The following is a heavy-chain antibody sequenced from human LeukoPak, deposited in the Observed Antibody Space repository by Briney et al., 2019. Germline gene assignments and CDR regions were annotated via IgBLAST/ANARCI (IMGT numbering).Heavy chain of an antibody. Sequence: GASVKVSCKASGYTFTSYDINWVRQATGQGLEWMGWMNPNSGNTGYAQKFQGRVTITRNTSISTAYMELSSLRSEDTAVYYCARIGVLGYCSSTSCYGPYYYMDVWGKGTTVTVSS. V-gene: IGHV1-8*03. CDR3: ARIGVLGYCSSTSCYGPYYYMDV. CDR1: GYTFTSYD. CDR2: MNPNSGNT. D-gene: IGHD2-2*01. J-gene: IGHJ6*03.